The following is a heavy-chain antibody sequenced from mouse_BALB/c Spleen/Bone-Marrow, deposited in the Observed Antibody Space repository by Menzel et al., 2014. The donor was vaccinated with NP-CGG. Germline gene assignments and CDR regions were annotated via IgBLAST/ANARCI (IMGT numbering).Heavy chain of an antibody. V-gene: IGHV14-3*02. D-gene: IGHD2-14*01. J-gene: IGHJ1*01. CDR2: IDPAIFT. Sequence: VQLQQSGAELVKPGASVKLSCTASGFNIKDTYLHWVKQRPEQGLDWIGRIDPAIFTKYDPKFQGKATITADTSSNTXXXXXSSLTSEDTAVYYCASYRYGWYFDVWGAGTTVTVSS. CDR1: GFNIKDTY. CDR3: ASYRYGWYFDV.